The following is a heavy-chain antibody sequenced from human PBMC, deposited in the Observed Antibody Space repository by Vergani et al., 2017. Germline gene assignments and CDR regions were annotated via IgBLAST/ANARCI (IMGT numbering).Heavy chain of an antibody. Sequence: EVQLVESGGGLVKPGGSLRLSCAASGFTFSSYSMNWVRQAPGKGLEWVSSISSSRSYIYYADSVKGRFTSSRDNAKNSLYLQMNSLRAEDTAVYYCARDLKLLWFGELLSGRGFDYWGQGTLVTVSS. V-gene: IGHV3-21*01. CDR3: ARDLKLLWFGELLSGRGFDY. CDR2: ISSSRSYI. CDR1: GFTFSSYS. D-gene: IGHD3-10*01. J-gene: IGHJ4*02.